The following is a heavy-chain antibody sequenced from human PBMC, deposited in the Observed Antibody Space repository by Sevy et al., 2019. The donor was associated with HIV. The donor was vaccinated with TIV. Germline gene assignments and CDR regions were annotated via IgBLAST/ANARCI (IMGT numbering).Heavy chain of an antibody. CDR1: GFTFSNFW. D-gene: IGHD1-26*01. CDR2: IKRDGSEK. Sequence: VGSLRLSCVASGFTFSNFWMSWVRQAPGKGLEWAANIKRDGSEKYYVASVKGRFTISRDNAKTSLYLQMNSLRVEDTAVYYCARDCNSASCLWGMDVWGQGTMVTVSS. CDR3: ARDCNSASCLWGMDV. V-gene: IGHV3-7*03. J-gene: IGHJ6*02.